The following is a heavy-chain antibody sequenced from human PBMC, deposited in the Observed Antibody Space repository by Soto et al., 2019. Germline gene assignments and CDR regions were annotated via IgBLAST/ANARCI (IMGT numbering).Heavy chain of an antibody. CDR3: ARLSSSPVWGLFDY. J-gene: IGHJ4*02. CDR2: IDYSGST. V-gene: IGHV4-39*01. D-gene: IGHD6-6*01. Sequence: QLQLQESGPGLVKPSETLSLTCTVSGGSISSSSYYWGWIRQPPGKGLEWIGTIDYSGSTYYNPSLKRRVPIPVDTSKTQCSLKLNSVTATDTAVYYCARLSSSPVWGLFDYWGQGTLVTVSS. CDR1: GGSISSSSYY.